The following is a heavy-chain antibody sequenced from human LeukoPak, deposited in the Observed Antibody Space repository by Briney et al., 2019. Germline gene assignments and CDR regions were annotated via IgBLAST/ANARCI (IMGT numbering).Heavy chain of an antibody. CDR2: IDWDDDK. CDR1: GFSLSTSGMC. J-gene: IGHJ4*02. Sequence: SGPALVKPTQTLTLTCTFSGFSLSTSGMCVSWIRQPPGKALEWLARIDWDDDKYYSASLKTRLTISKDTSKNQVVLTMTNMDPVDTATYYCARSFRYSSGWYWVDYWGQGTLVTVPS. D-gene: IGHD6-19*01. CDR3: ARSFRYSSGWYWVDY. V-gene: IGHV2-70*11.